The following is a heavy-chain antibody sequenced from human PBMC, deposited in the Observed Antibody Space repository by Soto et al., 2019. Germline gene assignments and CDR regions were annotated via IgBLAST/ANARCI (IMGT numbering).Heavy chain of an antibody. CDR1: GGSISSYY. CDR2: IYTSGST. J-gene: IGHJ4*02. Sequence: SETLSLTCTVSGGSISSYYWSWIRQPAGKGLEWIGRIYTSGSTNYNPSLKSRVTMSVDTSKNQFSLKLSSVTAADTAVYYCARDPPYYYDSSGYFGYWGQGTLVTVSS. D-gene: IGHD3-22*01. V-gene: IGHV4-4*07. CDR3: ARDPPYYYDSSGYFGY.